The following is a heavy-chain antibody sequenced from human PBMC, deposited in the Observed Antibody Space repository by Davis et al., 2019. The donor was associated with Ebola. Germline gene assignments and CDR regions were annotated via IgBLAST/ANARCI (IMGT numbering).Heavy chain of an antibody. CDR2: IYHSGST. CDR3: ARHVFSIIVVVMTNWFDP. CDR1: GGSISSSNW. Sequence: MPSETLSLTCAVSGGSISSSNWWSWVRQPPGKGLEWIGEIYHSGSTNYNPSLKSRVAISVDTSKNQFSLRLSSVTAADTAVYYCARHVFSIIVVVMTNWFDPWGQGTLVTVSS. J-gene: IGHJ5*02. D-gene: IGHD3-22*01. V-gene: IGHV4-4*02.